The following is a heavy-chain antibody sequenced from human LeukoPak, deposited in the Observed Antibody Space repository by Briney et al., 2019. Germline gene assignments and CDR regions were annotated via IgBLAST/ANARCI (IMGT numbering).Heavy chain of an antibody. V-gene: IGHV4-34*01. Sequence: PSETLSLTCAVYGGSFSGYYWSWIRQPPGKGLEWLGEINHSGSTNYNPSLKSRVTISVDTSKNQFSLKLSSVTAADTAVYYCARAKRYCSSTSCLAYFDYWGQGTLVTVSS. CDR2: INHSGST. D-gene: IGHD2-2*01. CDR3: ARAKRYCSSTSCLAYFDY. J-gene: IGHJ4*02. CDR1: GGSFSGYY.